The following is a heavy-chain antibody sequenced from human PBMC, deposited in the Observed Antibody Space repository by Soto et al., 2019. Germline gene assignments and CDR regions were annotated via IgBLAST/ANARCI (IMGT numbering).Heavy chain of an antibody. D-gene: IGHD3-3*01. J-gene: IGHJ4*02. V-gene: IGHV3-64*01. CDR3: AKDRKSFGVVITTFDY. CDR2: ISSNGGST. CDR1: GFTFSSYA. Sequence: PGGSLRLSCAASGFTFSSYAMHWVRQAPGKGLEYVSAISSNGGSTYYANSVKGRFTISRDNSKNTLYLQMDSLRAEDTAVYYCAKDRKSFGVVITTFDYWGQGTLVTVSS.